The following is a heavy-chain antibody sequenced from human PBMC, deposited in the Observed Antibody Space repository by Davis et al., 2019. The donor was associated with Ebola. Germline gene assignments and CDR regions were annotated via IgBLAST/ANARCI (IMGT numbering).Heavy chain of an antibody. V-gene: IGHV3-33*08. J-gene: IGHJ6*02. Sequence: GGSLRLSCAASGFTFSSYGMHWVRQAPGKGLEWVAVIWYDGSNKYYADSVKGRFTISRDNSKNTLYLQMNSLRAEDTAVYYCARGGSGWSYYYYGMDVWGQGTTVTVSS. D-gene: IGHD6-19*01. CDR3: ARGGSGWSYYYYGMDV. CDR2: IWYDGSNK. CDR1: GFTFSSYG.